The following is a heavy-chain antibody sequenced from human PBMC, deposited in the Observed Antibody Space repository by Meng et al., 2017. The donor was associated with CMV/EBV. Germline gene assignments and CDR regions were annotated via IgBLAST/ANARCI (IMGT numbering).Heavy chain of an antibody. D-gene: IGHD2-2*01. CDR2: INPNSGGT. CDR1: GYTFTGYY. CDR3: ARDWVVPAALDY. J-gene: IGHJ4*02. V-gene: IGHV1-2*02. Sequence: ASVKVSCKASGYTFTGYYMHWVRQAPGQGRGWMGWINPNSGGTNYAQKFQGRVTMTRDTSISTAYMELSRLRSDDTAVYYCARDWVVPAALDYWGQGTLVTVSS.